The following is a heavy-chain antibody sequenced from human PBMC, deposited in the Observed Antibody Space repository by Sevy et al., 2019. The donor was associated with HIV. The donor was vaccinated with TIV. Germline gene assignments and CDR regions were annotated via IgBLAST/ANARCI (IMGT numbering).Heavy chain of an antibody. J-gene: IGHJ4*02. CDR2: ISGSGSNT. Sequence: GGSLRLSCAASGFTFSNYAMSWVRQAPGKGLEWLSTISGSGSNTYYPDSVRGRFTISRDNSMNTLYAQMNSLRAEDTAVYYCAKNLFYDSSGYSGLDYWGQGTLVTVSS. V-gene: IGHV3-23*01. D-gene: IGHD3-22*01. CDR3: AKNLFYDSSGYSGLDY. CDR1: GFTFSNYA.